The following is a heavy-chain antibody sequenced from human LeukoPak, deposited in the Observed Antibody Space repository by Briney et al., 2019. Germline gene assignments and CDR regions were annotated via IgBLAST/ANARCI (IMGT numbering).Heavy chain of an antibody. Sequence: PSETLSLTCTVSGGSIRSYYWTWIRQPPGKGLECIGYIYYSGSTNYNPSLKSRVTMSVDTSKNQFSLKLSSVTAADTAVYYCARGKVVAGTPGQNSWDYWGQGTLVTVSS. CDR2: IYYSGST. CDR1: GGSIRSYY. J-gene: IGHJ4*02. CDR3: ARGKVVAGTPGQNSWDY. D-gene: IGHD6-19*01. V-gene: IGHV4-59*12.